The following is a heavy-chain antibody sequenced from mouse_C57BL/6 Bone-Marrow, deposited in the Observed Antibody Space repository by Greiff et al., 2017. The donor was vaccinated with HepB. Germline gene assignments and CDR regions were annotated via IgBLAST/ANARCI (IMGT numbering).Heavy chain of an antibody. D-gene: IGHD2-4*01. CDR1: GYTFTSYT. CDR2: INPSSGYT. Sequence: NLQQSGAELARPGASVKMSCKASGYTFTSYTMHWVKQRPGQGLEWIGYINPSSGYTKYNQKFKDKATLTADKSSSTAYMQLSSLTAEDSAVYYCARSNYDDAMDYWGKGTSVTVSS. CDR3: ARSNYDDAMDY. V-gene: IGHV1-4*01. J-gene: IGHJ4*01.